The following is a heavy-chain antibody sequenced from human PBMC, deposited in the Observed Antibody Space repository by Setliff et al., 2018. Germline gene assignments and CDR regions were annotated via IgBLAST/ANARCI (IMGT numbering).Heavy chain of an antibody. CDR1: GYTFTGYY. Sequence: AASVKVSCKASGYTFTGYYIHWVRQAPGQGLEYMGWINPNSGGTNYAPKFQGRVTMTRDTSISTVYMEVSSLRSEDTAVYFCARDRFYNSWSGTSITAPHDAFDIWGQGTMVTVSS. J-gene: IGHJ3*02. D-gene: IGHD3-3*01. CDR3: ARDRFYNSWSGTSITAPHDAFDI. CDR2: INPNSGGT. V-gene: IGHV1-2*02.